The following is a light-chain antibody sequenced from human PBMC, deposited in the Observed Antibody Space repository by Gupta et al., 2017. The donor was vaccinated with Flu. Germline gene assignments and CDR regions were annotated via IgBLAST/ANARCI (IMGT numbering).Light chain of an antibody. Sequence: EIVLTQSPATLLLSPGERATLSCRASQSVSSNLAWYQQKPGQAPRLLIYDASNRATGIPARFSGSGSGTDFTLTISSLEPEEFAVYYCQQRSNWPRTFGQGTKVEIK. CDR3: QQRSNWPRT. CDR1: QSVSSN. CDR2: DAS. V-gene: IGKV3-11*01. J-gene: IGKJ1*01.